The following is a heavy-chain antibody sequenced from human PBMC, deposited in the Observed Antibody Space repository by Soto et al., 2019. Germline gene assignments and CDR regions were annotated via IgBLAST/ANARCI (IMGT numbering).Heavy chain of an antibody. V-gene: IGHV3-48*01. J-gene: IGHJ3*02. CDR2: ISSSSSTI. CDR3: LSGYDLWSGYPLCQGYDAFDI. D-gene: IGHD3-3*01. CDR1: GFTFSSYS. Sequence: EVQLVESGGGLVQPGGSLRLSCAASGFTFSSYSMNWVRQAPGKGLEWVSYISSSSSTIYYADSVKGRFTISRDNAKNSLHLQMNSLRAEDPAVYYCLSGYDLWSGYPLCQGYDAFDIWGQGTMVTVSS.